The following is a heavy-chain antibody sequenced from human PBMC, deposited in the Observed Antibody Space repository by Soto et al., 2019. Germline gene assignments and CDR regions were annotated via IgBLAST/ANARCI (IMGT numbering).Heavy chain of an antibody. D-gene: IGHD6-13*01. Sequence: QITLKESGPTLVKPTQTLTLTCTFSGVSLSTSGVGVGWIRQPPGKALEWLALIYRDDDKRYSPSLKSRLTITKDTSKNQVVLTMTHMDPVDTATYYCAHSLLDPAAGTPLVDYWGQGTLVTVSS. CDR3: AHSLLDPAAGTPLVDY. V-gene: IGHV2-5*02. J-gene: IGHJ4*02. CDR2: IYRDDDK. CDR1: GVSLSTSGVG.